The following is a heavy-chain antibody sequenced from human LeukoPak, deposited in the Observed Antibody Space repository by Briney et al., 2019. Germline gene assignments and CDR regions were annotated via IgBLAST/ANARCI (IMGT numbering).Heavy chain of an antibody. CDR2: IYHSGNA. D-gene: IGHD2-15*01. CDR1: GSSITSGNY. V-gene: IGHV4-38-2*01. Sequence: SETLSLTCGVSGSSITSGNYWGWIRQPPGQGLEWIGTIYHSGNAYYNPSLKSRVTLSVDTSKNQFSLNLNSVTAADTALCFCATGGVRSGPTCYSLWFWGPGTLVTVSS. CDR3: ATGGVRSGPTCYSLWF. J-gene: IGHJ4*02.